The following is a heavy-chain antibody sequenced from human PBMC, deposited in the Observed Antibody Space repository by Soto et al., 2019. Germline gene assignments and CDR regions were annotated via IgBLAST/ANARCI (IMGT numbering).Heavy chain of an antibody. CDR2: IWYDGGTK. V-gene: IGHV3-33*01. Sequence: PGGSMRLSCAAAGFTFYTYGRHWVRQVPGKGLQWVAIIWYDGGTKYYADSVRVRFTVSRDNSKNTLYLQMNSLRDEDTAVYYCARIDCTGTNCKPSYHYGMDVWGQGTTVTVSS. CDR1: GFTFYTYG. CDR3: ARIDCTGTNCKPSYHYGMDV. J-gene: IGHJ6*02. D-gene: IGHD2-8*02.